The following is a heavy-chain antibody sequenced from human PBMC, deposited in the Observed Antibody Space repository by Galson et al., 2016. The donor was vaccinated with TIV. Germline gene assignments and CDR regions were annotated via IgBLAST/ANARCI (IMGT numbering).Heavy chain of an antibody. CDR2: IYYSGTT. D-gene: IGHD2-15*01. Sequence: LTCKVSGGSISTGDYYWMWIRQPPGKGLEWVGSIYYSGTTYYNPSLMSRVIVSVDASKNQFSLKLSSVTAADTAVFYCARARRVARVVVAATGTAIDHWGRGTLVTVSS. CDR3: ARARRVARVVVAATGTAIDH. J-gene: IGHJ4*02. CDR1: GGSISTGDYY. V-gene: IGHV4-30-4*01.